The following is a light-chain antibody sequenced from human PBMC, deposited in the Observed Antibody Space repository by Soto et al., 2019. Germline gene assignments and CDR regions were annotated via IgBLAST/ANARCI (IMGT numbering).Light chain of an antibody. V-gene: IGLV2-14*01. CDR3: NSYTSSNTRV. J-gene: IGLJ1*01. CDR1: SSDVGGYSR. Sequence: QSVLTQPASVSGSPGQSITISCTGTSSDVGGYSRVSWYQHHPGKAPKLMIYEVSDRPSGASNRFSGSKSGNTAPLTISGLQAEDEADYYCNSYTSSNTRVFGTGTKLTVL. CDR2: EVS.